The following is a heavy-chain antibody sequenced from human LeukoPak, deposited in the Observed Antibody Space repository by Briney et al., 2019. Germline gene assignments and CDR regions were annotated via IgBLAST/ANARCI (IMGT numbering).Heavy chain of an antibody. V-gene: IGHV4-34*01. CDR2: INHSGST. CDR1: GGSFSGYY. CDR3: ARVNWSNYYGSRSYSGYFQH. D-gene: IGHD3-10*01. J-gene: IGHJ1*01. Sequence: SETLSLTCAVYGGSFSGYYWSWIRQPPGKGLEWIGEINHSGSTNYNPSLKSRVTISVDTSKNQFSLKLSSVTAADTAVYYCARVNWSNYYGSRSYSGYFQHWGQGTLVTVSS.